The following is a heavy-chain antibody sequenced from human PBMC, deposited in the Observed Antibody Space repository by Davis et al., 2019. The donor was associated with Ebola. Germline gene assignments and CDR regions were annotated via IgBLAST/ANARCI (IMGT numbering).Heavy chain of an antibody. Sequence: SVKVSCKASGGTLSRYVITWVRQAPGQGLEWMGGIIPMYGTVKSAQKFQGRVTITADESTNTAYMELSSLRSEDTAVYYCARWARGDYLYYFDYWGQGTLVTVSS. J-gene: IGHJ4*02. V-gene: IGHV1-69*13. CDR2: IIPMYGTV. D-gene: IGHD4/OR15-4a*01. CDR3: ARWARGDYLYYFDY. CDR1: GGTLSRYV.